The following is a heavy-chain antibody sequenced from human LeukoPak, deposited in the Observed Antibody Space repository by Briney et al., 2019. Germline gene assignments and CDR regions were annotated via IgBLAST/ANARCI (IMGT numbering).Heavy chain of an antibody. CDR3: AKEGVGCSGSSCIDY. J-gene: IGHJ4*02. D-gene: IGHD2-15*01. CDR2: ISYDGSNK. CDR1: GFTFSSYG. V-gene: IGHV3-30*18. Sequence: GGSLRLSCAASGFTFSSYGMHWVRQAPGKGLEWVAVISYDGSNKYYADSVKGRFTISRDNSKNTLYLQMNSLRAEDTAVYYCAKEGVGCSGSSCIDYWGQGTLVTVSS.